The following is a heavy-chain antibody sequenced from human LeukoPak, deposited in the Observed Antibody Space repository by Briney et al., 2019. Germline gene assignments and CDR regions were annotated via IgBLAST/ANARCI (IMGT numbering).Heavy chain of an antibody. CDR1: GCNFTSYW. J-gene: IGHJ4*02. V-gene: IGHV5-51*01. D-gene: IGHD6-19*01. CDR2: IYPGESDT. Sequence: GGSLQISCKGSGCNFTSYWIGGVRQMPGKGLEGRGIIYPGESDTRYSPSFQGQVTISADKSISTAYLQWSSLKASDTAMYYCARPHSSGWSDYFDYWGQGTLVTVSS. CDR3: ARPHSSGWSDYFDY.